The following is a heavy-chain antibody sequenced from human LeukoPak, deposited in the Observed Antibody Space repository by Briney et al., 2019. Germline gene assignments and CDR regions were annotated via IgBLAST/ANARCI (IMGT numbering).Heavy chain of an antibody. CDR2: FDPENAEI. Sequence: GASVKVSCKLSGNTLRELPIQWVRQAGGEGLEWMAGFDPENAEIDYAQNFQGRVTMTEDTSTNTAYMELTSLTSDDTALYYCATRGSDFWSGFYYWGQGTQVTVSS. CDR1: GNTLRELP. J-gene: IGHJ4*02. V-gene: IGHV1-24*01. CDR3: ATRGSDFWSGFYY. D-gene: IGHD3-3*01.